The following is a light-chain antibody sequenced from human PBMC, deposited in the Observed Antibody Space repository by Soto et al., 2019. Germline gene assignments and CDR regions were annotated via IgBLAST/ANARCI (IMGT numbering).Light chain of an antibody. V-gene: IGKV3-11*01. J-gene: IGKJ4*01. Sequence: EIVLTQSPATLSLSPGERATLSCRASQSVSSDLAWYQQKPGQGPRLLIYDASNRANGIPARFSGSGSGTDFTLTISSLEPEDFAVYYCQQGSNWPLTFGGGTKVEIK. CDR1: QSVSSD. CDR3: QQGSNWPLT. CDR2: DAS.